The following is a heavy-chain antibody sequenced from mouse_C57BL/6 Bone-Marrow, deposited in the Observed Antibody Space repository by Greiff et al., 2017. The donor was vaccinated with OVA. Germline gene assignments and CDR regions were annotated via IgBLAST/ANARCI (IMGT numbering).Heavy chain of an antibody. Sequence: VQLKQPGAELVKPGASVKMSCKASGYTFTSYLITWVKQRPGQGLEWIGDIYPGSGSTNYNEKFKSKATLTVDTSSSTAYMQLSSLTSEDSAVYYCARSGGITTVVANWYFDVWGTGTTVTVSS. CDR3: ARSGGITTVVANWYFDV. CDR2: IYPGSGST. J-gene: IGHJ1*03. D-gene: IGHD1-1*01. CDR1: GYTFTSYL. V-gene: IGHV1-55*01.